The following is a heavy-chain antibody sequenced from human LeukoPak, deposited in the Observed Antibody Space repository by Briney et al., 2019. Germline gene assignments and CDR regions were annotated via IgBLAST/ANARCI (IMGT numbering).Heavy chain of an antibody. V-gene: IGHV1-46*01. CDR2: INPSGGST. CDR3: ARGGSYGMDV. D-gene: IGHD1-26*01. Sequence: ASVKVSCKASRYTFTSYYMHWVRQAPGQGLEWMGIINPSGGSTSYAQKFQGRVTMTIDTSTSTAYMELRSLRSDGTAVYYCARGGSYGMDVWGQGTTVTVSS. CDR1: RYTFTSYY. J-gene: IGHJ6*02.